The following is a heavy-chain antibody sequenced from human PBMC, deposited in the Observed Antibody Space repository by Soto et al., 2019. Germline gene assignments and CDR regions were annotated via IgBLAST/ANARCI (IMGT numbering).Heavy chain of an antibody. V-gene: IGHV1-18*01. CDR3: AMVDNYVTPTPLDV. CDR2: ISTYSGNT. Sequence: QVQLVQSGDEVRKPGSSVKVSCKASGYIFVNYGSAWVRQAPAQGLEWMGWISTYSGNTHYASKVQGRLTMTTDTSTSTAYMDLGSLTSEDTAVYYCAMVDNYVTPTPLDVWGQGTTVTVSS. D-gene: IGHD3-16*01. J-gene: IGHJ6*02. CDR1: GYIFVNYG.